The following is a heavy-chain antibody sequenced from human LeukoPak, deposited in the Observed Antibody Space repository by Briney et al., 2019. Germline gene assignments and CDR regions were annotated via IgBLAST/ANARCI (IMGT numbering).Heavy chain of an antibody. CDR3: AKDAQRGFDYSNSLEY. Sequence: SLRLSCVLSQFRFPFGTYGMHWVRQAPGRGLEWVAVLWSDGTNQYYADSVKGRFAISRDNSKNTVYLQMNSLRAEDTAVYFCAKDAQRGFDYSNSLEYWGQGTLVTVSS. V-gene: IGHV3-33*06. D-gene: IGHD4-11*01. J-gene: IGHJ4*02. CDR1: QFRFPFGTYG. CDR2: LWSDGTNQ.